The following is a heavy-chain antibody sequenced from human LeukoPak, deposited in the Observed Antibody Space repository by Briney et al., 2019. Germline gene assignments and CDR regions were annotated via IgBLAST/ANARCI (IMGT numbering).Heavy chain of an antibody. D-gene: IGHD6-19*01. CDR2: IYYSGST. CDR3: ARHARHSSGWYPSGDYYYYGMDV. CDR1: GGSISGYY. J-gene: IGHJ6*02. Sequence: SETLSLTCAVYGGSISGYYWSWIRQPPGKGLEWIGYIYYSGSTNYNPSLKSRVTISVDTSKNQFSLTLSPATAADTAVYYCARHARHSSGWYPSGDYYYYGMDVWGQGTTVTVSS. V-gene: IGHV4-59*08.